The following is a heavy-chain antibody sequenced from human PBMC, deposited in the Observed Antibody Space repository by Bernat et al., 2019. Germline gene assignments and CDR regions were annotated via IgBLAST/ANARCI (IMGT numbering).Heavy chain of an antibody. CDR3: ARPPSRYYDFWSGYWTSYYYCGMDV. D-gene: IGHD3-3*01. V-gene: IGHV3-33*01. CDR1: GFTFSSYG. CDR2: IWYDGSNK. Sequence: QVQLVESGGGVVQPGRSLRLSCAASGFTFSSYGMHWVRQAPGKGLEWVAVIWYDGSNKYYADSVKGRFTISRDNSKNTLYLQMNSLRAEDTAVYYCARPPSRYYDFWSGYWTSYYYCGMDVWGQGTTVTVSS. J-gene: IGHJ6*02.